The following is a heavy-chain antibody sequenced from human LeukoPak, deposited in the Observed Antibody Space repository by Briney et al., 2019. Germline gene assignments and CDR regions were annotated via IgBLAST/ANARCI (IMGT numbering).Heavy chain of an antibody. V-gene: IGHV1-69*06. Sequence: SVKVSCKASGYTFTSYAMNWVRQAPGQGLEWMGGIIPIFGTANYAQKFQGRVTITADKSTSTAYMELSSLRSEDTAVYYCARARYCSSTSCAMGYYYYMDVWGKGTTVTVSS. CDR2: IIPIFGTA. D-gene: IGHD2-2*01. CDR3: ARARYCSSTSCAMGYYYYMDV. J-gene: IGHJ6*03. CDR1: GYTFTSYA.